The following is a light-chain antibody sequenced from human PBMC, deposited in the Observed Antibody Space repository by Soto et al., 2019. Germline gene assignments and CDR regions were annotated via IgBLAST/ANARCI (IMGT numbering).Light chain of an antibody. V-gene: IGLV1-51*01. CDR2: DND. CDR3: GTWESYLSVGV. Sequence: QSVLMQPPSVSAAPGQTVTISCSGRGSNIGSNSVSWYQQVPGTAPKLLLYDNDKRPSGIPDRFFGSKSGTSATLGIAGLQTADEADYYCGTWESYLSVGVFGGGTQLTVL. J-gene: IGLJ2*01. CDR1: GSNIGSNS.